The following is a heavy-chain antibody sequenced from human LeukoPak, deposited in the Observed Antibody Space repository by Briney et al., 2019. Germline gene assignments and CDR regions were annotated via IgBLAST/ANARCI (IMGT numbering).Heavy chain of an antibody. CDR1: GGSIGSHY. D-gene: IGHD3-3*01. J-gene: IGHJ4*02. CDR3: ARYDFNKYFDY. V-gene: IGHV4-59*11. Sequence: SETLSLTCTVSGGSIGSHYWTWIRQPPGKGLEWIGYIYYSGSTNYNPSLKGRVTMSVDTSKNQFSLKLTSVTAADTAVYYCARYDFNKYFDYWGQGTLVTVSS. CDR2: IYYSGST.